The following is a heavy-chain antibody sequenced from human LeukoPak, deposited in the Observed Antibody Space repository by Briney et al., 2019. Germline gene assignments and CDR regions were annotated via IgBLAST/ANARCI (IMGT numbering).Heavy chain of an antibody. CDR3: ARGESIAVADYYYYGMDV. CDR2: INSDGSST. D-gene: IGHD6-19*01. Sequence: GGSLRLSCAASGFTFSSYWMHWVRQAPGKGLVWVSRINSDGSSTSYADSVKGRFTISRDNAKNTLYLQMNSLRAEDTAVYYCARGESIAVADYYYYGMDVWGQGTTVTVSS. CDR1: GFTFSSYW. V-gene: IGHV3-74*01. J-gene: IGHJ6*02.